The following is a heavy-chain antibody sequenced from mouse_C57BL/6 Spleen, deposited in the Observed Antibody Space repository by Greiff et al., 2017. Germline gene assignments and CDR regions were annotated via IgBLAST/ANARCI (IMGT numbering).Heavy chain of an antibody. Sequence: QVQLQQSGAELVRPGASVTLSCKASGYTFTDYEMHWVKQTPVHGLEWIGAIDPETGGTAYNQKFKGKAILTADKSSSTAYMELRSLTSDDSAVYYCRGSTTVVGHWYFDVWGTGTTVTVSS. J-gene: IGHJ1*03. CDR3: RGSTTVVGHWYFDV. CDR1: GYTFTDYE. D-gene: IGHD1-1*01. V-gene: IGHV1-15*01. CDR2: IDPETGGT.